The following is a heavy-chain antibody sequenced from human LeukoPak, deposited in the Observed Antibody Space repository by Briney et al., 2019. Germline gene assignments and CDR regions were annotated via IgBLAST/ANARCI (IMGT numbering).Heavy chain of an antibody. Sequence: PSETLSLTCAVYGGSFSGYYWSWIRQPPGKGLEWIGEINHSGSTNYNPSLKSRVTISVDTSKNQFSLKLSSVTAADTAVYYCARRYRGWSKYYFDYWGQGTLATVSS. CDR2: INHSGST. D-gene: IGHD5-12*01. CDR1: GGSFSGYY. J-gene: IGHJ4*02. CDR3: ARRYRGWSKYYFDY. V-gene: IGHV4-34*01.